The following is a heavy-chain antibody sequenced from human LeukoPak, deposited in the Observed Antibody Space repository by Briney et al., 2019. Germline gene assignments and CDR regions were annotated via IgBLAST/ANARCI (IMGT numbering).Heavy chain of an antibody. CDR2: ISGTGGST. V-gene: IGHV3-23*01. J-gene: IGHJ5*02. CDR1: GFTFSSYD. Sequence: PGGSLRLSCAASGFTFSSYDMSWVRQAPGKGLEWVSAISGTGGSTYYADSVKGRFTISRDNSKSTLYLQMNSLRAEDTARYYCAKDRHAPGRFCSSTTCFPFDLWGQGTLVTVSS. D-gene: IGHD2-2*01. CDR3: AKDRHAPGRFCSSTTCFPFDL.